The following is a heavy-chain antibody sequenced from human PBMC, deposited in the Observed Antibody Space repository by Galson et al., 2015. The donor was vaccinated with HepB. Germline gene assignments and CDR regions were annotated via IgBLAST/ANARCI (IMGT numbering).Heavy chain of an antibody. Sequence: SVKVSCKASGYTFTSYDINWVRQATGQGLEWMGRMNPNSGNTGYAQKFQGRVTMTRNTSISTAYMELSSLRSEDTAVYYCARLQSNSNWFDPWGQGTLVTVSS. CDR1: GYTFTSYD. CDR2: MNPNSGNT. V-gene: IGHV1-8*01. CDR3: ARLQSNSNWFDP. J-gene: IGHJ5*02. D-gene: IGHD4-23*01.